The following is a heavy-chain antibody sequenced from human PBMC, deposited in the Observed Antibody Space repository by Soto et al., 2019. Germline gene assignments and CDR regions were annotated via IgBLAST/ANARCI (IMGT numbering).Heavy chain of an antibody. CDR3: ARHDNGDTYPLDY. Sequence: QVQLQESGPGLVKPSETLSLTCTVSGVSINTYFWSWIRQPPGKGLEHIGFVHHTGNTVYNPSLKSRVXXSXDXXRNQFSLKLNSVTAADTAVYYCARHDNGDTYPLDYWGQGTLVTVSS. CDR2: VHHTGNT. V-gene: IGHV4-59*08. J-gene: IGHJ4*02. CDR1: GVSINTYF. D-gene: IGHD4-17*01.